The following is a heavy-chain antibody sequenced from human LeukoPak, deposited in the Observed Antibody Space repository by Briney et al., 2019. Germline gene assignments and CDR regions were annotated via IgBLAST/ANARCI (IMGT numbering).Heavy chain of an antibody. Sequence: ASVKVSCKASGYTFTGYYMHWVRQAPGQGLEWMGWINPNSGGTNYAQKFQGRVTMTRDTSISTAYMELSRLRSDDTAVYYCARDFGRGGSGSYPDRWGQGTLVTVSS. CDR3: ARDFGRGGSGSYPDR. J-gene: IGHJ5*02. CDR1: GYTFTGYY. CDR2: INPNSGGT. D-gene: IGHD3-10*01. V-gene: IGHV1-2*02.